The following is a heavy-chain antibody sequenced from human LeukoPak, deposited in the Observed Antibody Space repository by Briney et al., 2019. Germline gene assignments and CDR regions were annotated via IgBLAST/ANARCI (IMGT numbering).Heavy chain of an antibody. CDR2: IKEDGSDK. V-gene: IGHV3-7*01. J-gene: IGHJ4*02. CDR1: GLIFSSYW. CDR3: ARDAGYGYDRFDY. Sequence: PGGSLRLSCAASGLIFSSYWMAWVRQAPGKGLEWVANIKEDGSDKNYVESLKGRFTISRDNAKNSLYLQMDSLRAEDTAVYYCARDAGYGYDRFDYWGQGTQVTVSS. D-gene: IGHD5-18*01.